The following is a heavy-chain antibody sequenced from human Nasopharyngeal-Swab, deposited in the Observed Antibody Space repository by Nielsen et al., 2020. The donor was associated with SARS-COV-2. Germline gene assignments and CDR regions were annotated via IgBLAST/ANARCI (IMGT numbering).Heavy chain of an antibody. J-gene: IGHJ4*02. CDR1: GFTFSNYW. Sequence: GESLKISCVAPGFTFSNYWMHWVRQAPGKGLVWVSRTDEYGTTINYADSVKGRFAISRENAKNTLYLQMNSLRADDTAMYYCASDLSGRDDFWGQGTLVTVAS. D-gene: IGHD6-19*01. CDR2: TDEYGTTI. CDR3: ASDLSGRDDF. V-gene: IGHV3-74*01.